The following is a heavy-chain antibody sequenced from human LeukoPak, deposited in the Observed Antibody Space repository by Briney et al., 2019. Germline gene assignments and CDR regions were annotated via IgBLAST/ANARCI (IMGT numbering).Heavy chain of an antibody. Sequence: GASVKVSFRASGGTFSSYAISWVRQAPGQGLEWMGGIIPIFGTANYAQKFQGRVTITADKSTSTAYMELSSLRSEDTAVYYCARALPERLEADGFSSYYFDYWGQGTLVTVSS. CDR3: ARALPERLEADGFSSYYFDY. D-gene: IGHD5-24*01. J-gene: IGHJ4*02. V-gene: IGHV1-69*06. CDR1: GGTFSSYA. CDR2: IIPIFGTA.